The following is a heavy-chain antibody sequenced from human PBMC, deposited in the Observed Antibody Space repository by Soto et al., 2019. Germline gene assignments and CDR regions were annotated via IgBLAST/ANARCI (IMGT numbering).Heavy chain of an antibody. CDR1: VASVTTFY. Sequence: QVHLLESGPGLVRPSETLSLTCSVSVASVTTFYWSWIRQPPGKGLEWIGYISNTGTTNYNPSLNTRRSISVDTSKTQVSLQLTTVTAADTAGYYFARNLWLGELGTLGFWDQGTLATVSS. CDR2: ISNTGTT. D-gene: IGHD1-7*01. CDR3: ARNLWLGELGTLGF. V-gene: IGHV4-59*02. J-gene: IGHJ4*02.